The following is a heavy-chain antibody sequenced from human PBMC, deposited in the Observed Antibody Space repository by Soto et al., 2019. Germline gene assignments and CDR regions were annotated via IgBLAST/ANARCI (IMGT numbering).Heavy chain of an antibody. CDR1: GFTFSSYA. J-gene: IGHJ4*02. V-gene: IGHV3-23*01. D-gene: IGHD6-13*01. Sequence: GGSLRLSCVISGFTFSSYAMTWVRQAPGKGLEWVSTLNGRATEKYHADSVRGRFTISRDNSKSTLYLQMNSLRAEDSAIYYCAKGYSDSSWSHLDFWGQGPLVTVSS. CDR3: AKGYSDSSWSHLDF. CDR2: LNGRATEK.